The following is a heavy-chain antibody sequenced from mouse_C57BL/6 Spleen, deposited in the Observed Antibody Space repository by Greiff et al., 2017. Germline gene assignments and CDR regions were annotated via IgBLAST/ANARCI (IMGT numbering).Heavy chain of an antibody. CDR3: ARDLGRRAMDY. J-gene: IGHJ4*01. D-gene: IGHD3-3*01. V-gene: IGHV5-16*01. CDR1: GFTFSDYY. CDR2: ISYDGSST. Sequence: EVHLVESEGGLVQPGSSMKLSCTASGFTFSDYYMAWVRQVPEKGLEWVANISYDGSSTYYLDSLKSRFIISRDNAKNILYLQMSSLKSEDTATYYCARDLGRRAMDYWGQGTSVTVSS.